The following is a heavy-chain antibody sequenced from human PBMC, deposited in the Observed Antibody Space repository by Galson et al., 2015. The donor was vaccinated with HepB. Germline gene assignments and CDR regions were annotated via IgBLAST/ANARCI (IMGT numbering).Heavy chain of an antibody. CDR1: GFTFREYA. Sequence: SLRLSCAASGFTFREYAMHWVRQAPGKGLEWVAVIWYDGSNDYYADSVKGRFSISRDNSENTLYLQMNSLRAEDTAIYYCARDQGYYGSETDYWGQGALVTVSS. D-gene: IGHD3-10*01. J-gene: IGHJ4*02. V-gene: IGHV3-33*08. CDR2: IWYDGSND. CDR3: ARDQGYYGSETDY.